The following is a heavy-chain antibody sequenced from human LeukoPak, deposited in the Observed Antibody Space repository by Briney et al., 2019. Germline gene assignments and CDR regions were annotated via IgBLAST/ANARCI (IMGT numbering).Heavy chain of an antibody. Sequence: ASVKVSCKVSGYTFNSYFIHWVQQAPGKGPEWMGLIDPEDGETIYAENFQGRVTIAADTSTDTAYLELTNLRSHDTAVYYCATFPRGPRNCWGQGTLVTVSS. V-gene: IGHV1-69-2*01. CDR2: IDPEDGET. CDR3: ATFPRGPRNC. J-gene: IGHJ4*02. D-gene: IGHD1-14*01. CDR1: GYTFNSYF.